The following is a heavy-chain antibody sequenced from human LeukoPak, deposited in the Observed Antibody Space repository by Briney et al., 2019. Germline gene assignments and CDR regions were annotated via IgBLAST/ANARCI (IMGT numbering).Heavy chain of an antibody. V-gene: IGHV3-23*01. J-gene: IGHJ4*02. D-gene: IGHD3-10*01. Sequence: GGSLRLSCAASGFTFSSYVMGWVRQAPGKGLEWVSVISGSGGSTYYTDSVKGRFTISRVNSKNTLYLQMNSLRAEDTAVYYCARDANYYGSGSYYHQFDYWGQGTLVTVSS. CDR3: ARDANYYGSGSYYHQFDY. CDR1: GFTFSSYV. CDR2: ISGSGGST.